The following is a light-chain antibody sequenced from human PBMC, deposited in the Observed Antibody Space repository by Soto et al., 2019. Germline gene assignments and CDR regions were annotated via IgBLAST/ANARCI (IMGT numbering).Light chain of an antibody. CDR3: QQYERPPFA. Sequence: EIVLTQSPGTLSLSPGDRATLSCRASQRVSNSYLAWYQQKPGQAPRLLIYDASTRAAGVPDRVTGGGSGTDFTLTINELEPEDFALYFCQQYERPPFAFGQGTRLEI. CDR1: QRVSNSY. CDR2: DAS. V-gene: IGKV3-20*01. J-gene: IGKJ2*01.